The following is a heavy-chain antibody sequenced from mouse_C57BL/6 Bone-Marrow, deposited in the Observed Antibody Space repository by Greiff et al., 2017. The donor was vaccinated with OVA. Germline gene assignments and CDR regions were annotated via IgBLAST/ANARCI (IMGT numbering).Heavy chain of an antibody. Sequence: EVQLQQSGTVLARPGASVKMSCKTSGYTFTSYWMHWVKQRPGQGLEWIGAIYPGNSDTSYNQKFKGKATLTAVTSASTAYMELSRLTNEDSAVYYCTRWLITTYAMDYWGQGNSVTVSA. CDR1: GYTFTSYW. J-gene: IGHJ4*01. CDR3: TRWLITTYAMDY. CDR2: IYPGNSDT. D-gene: IGHD1-3*01. V-gene: IGHV1-5*01.